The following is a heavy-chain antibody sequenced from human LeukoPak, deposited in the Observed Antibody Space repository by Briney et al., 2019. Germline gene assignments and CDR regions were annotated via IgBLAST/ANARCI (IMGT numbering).Heavy chain of an antibody. CDR1: GFTYSNYV. V-gene: IGHV3-21*01. Sequence: GGSLRLSCTGSGFTYSNYVMSWVRQAPGKGLEWVSSISSSSSYIYYADSVKGRFTISRDNAKNSLYLQMNSLRAEDTAVYYCARGGIAAAGNYYGMDVWGQGTTVTVSS. CDR3: ARGGIAAAGNYYGMDV. D-gene: IGHD6-13*01. J-gene: IGHJ6*02. CDR2: ISSSSSYI.